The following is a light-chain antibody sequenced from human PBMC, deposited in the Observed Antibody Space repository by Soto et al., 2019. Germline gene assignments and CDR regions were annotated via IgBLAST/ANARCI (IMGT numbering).Light chain of an antibody. V-gene: IGKV2-28*01. Sequence: DIVMPQSPLSLPVTPGEPASISCRSSQSLLHSTGYNYLDWYLQKPGQSPQFLIQLGYMRASGVPERFTGSVSDTDFTLKISRVEAEDVGVYYCMQVLQTPVTFGPETKVDI. CDR3: MQVLQTPVT. CDR2: LGY. CDR1: QSLLHSTGYNY. J-gene: IGKJ3*01.